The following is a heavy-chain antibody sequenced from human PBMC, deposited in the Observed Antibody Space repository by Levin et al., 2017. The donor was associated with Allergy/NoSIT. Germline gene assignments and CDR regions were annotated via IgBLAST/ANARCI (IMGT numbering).Heavy chain of an antibody. J-gene: IGHJ6*02. CDR2: ISGSGGST. CDR1: GFTFSTYA. CDR3: AKSLYGGMDV. Sequence: LSLTCAASGFTFSTYAMSWVRQAPGKGLELVSGISGSGGSTYSADSVKGRFTISRDNSKNTLSLQMNSLRAEDTAVYYCAKSLYGGMDVWGQGTTVTVSS. V-gene: IGHV3-23*01. D-gene: IGHD4-17*01.